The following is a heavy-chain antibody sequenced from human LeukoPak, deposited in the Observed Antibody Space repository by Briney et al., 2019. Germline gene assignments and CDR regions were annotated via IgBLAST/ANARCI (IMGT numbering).Heavy chain of an antibody. D-gene: IGHD3-10*01. Sequence: GGSLRLSCAASGFTVSSNYMSWVRQAPGKGLEWVSVIYSGGSTYYADSVKGRFTISRDNSKNTLYLQMNSLRAEDTAVYYCAKRGILWFGELQYFDYWGQGTLVTVSS. J-gene: IGHJ4*02. CDR2: IYSGGST. V-gene: IGHV3-53*01. CDR3: AKRGILWFGELQYFDY. CDR1: GFTVSSNY.